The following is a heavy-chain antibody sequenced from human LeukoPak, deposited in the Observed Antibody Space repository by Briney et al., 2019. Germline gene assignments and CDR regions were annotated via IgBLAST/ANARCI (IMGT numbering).Heavy chain of an antibody. J-gene: IGHJ4*02. Sequence: GGSLRLSCAASGFTFSSYGMHWVRQAPGKGLEWVAVIWYDGSNKYYADSVKGRFTISRDNSKNTLYLQMNSLRAEDTAVYYCARDGGVDYYDSSGYYYFDYWGQGTLVTVSS. CDR2: IWYDGSNK. CDR1: GFTFSSYG. V-gene: IGHV3-33*01. D-gene: IGHD3-22*01. CDR3: ARDGGVDYYDSSGYYYFDY.